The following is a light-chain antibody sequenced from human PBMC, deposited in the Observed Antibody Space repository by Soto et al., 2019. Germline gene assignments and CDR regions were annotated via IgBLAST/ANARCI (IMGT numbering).Light chain of an antibody. J-gene: IGLJ2*01. V-gene: IGLV4-60*03. CDR1: SGHSSYI. Sequence: QSVLTQSSSASASLGSSVRLTCTLSSGHSSYIIAWHQRQPGKAPRYLMKVEGSGSYNKGSGVPDRFSGSSSGADRYLTISNLQSEDEADYYCETWDSNTRVFGGGTKLTVL. CDR3: ETWDSNTRV. CDR2: VEGSGSY.